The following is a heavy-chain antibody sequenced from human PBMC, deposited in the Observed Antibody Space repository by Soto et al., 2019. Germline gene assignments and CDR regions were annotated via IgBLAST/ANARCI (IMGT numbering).Heavy chain of an antibody. J-gene: IGHJ3*02. D-gene: IGHD3-16*01. Sequence: SETLSLTCTVSGVSISLYSYYWVGIRQPPGKGLEWIGRIYTSGSTNYNPSLKSRVTMSVDTSKNQFSLKLSSVTAADTAVYYCARVSLISGAFDIWGQGTMVTVS. CDR2: IYTSGST. CDR3: ARVSLISGAFDI. V-gene: IGHV4-4*07. CDR1: GVSISLYSYY.